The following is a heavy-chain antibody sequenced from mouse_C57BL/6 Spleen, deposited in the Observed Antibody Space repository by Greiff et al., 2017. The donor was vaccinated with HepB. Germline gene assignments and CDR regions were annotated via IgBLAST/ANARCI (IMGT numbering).Heavy chain of an antibody. CDR3: ASSYDYDGFAY. Sequence: EVQLQQSGAELVKPGASVKLSCTASGFNIKDYYMPWVKQRTEQGLEWIGRIDPEDGETKYAPKFQGKATITADTSSNTAYLQLSSLTSEDTAVYYCASSYDYDGFAYWGQGTLVTVSA. J-gene: IGHJ3*01. V-gene: IGHV14-2*01. CDR1: GFNIKDYY. CDR2: IDPEDGET. D-gene: IGHD2-4*01.